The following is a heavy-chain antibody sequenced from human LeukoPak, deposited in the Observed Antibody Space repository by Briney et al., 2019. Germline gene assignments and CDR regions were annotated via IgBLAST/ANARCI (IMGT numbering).Heavy chain of an antibody. V-gene: IGHV3-30*02. CDR1: GFTFSHFG. Sequence: GGSLRLSCAASGFTFSHFGMHWVRQAPGKGLEWVAFIRYDGSNRYYADSVKGRFTISRDNSKNTLFLQMNSLRPEDTAVYYCAKDRLPRIMMPDGFDPWGQGTLVTVSS. CDR3: AKDRLPRIMMPDGFDP. D-gene: IGHD2-2*01. J-gene: IGHJ5*02. CDR2: IRYDGSNR.